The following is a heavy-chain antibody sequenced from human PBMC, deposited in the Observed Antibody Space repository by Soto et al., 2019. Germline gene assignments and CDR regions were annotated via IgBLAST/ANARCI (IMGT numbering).Heavy chain of an antibody. V-gene: IGHV4-4*08. Sequence: SETLSLTCSISDDSIGPYYWTWIRQTPRKELQWIGYVYTSGSTKYNSSLKSRVTISLDASNSQFSLTMSSVTAADTGVYYCAREVVGNTWPGIFDSWGRGTLVTVSS. J-gene: IGHJ4*02. CDR2: VYTSGST. CDR3: AREVVGNTWPGIFDS. CDR1: DDSIGPYY.